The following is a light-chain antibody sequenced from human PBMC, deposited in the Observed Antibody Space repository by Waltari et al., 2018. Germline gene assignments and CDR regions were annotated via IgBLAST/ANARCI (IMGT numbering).Light chain of an antibody. V-gene: IGKV3-15*01. CDR1: QSVSSD. Sequence: EIVMTQSPATLSVSPVERATLSCRASQSVSSDLAWYQQKPGQAPRLLIYGASTRATGIPARFSGSGSGTQFTLTISRLQSEDFAVYYCQQYNNWPPLYTFGQGTKLEIK. CDR3: QQYNNWPPLYT. J-gene: IGKJ2*01. CDR2: GAS.